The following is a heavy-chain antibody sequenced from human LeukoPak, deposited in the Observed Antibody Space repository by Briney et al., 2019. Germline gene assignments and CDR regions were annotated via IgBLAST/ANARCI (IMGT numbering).Heavy chain of an antibody. J-gene: IGHJ6*02. CDR2: IWYDGSNK. D-gene: IGHD1-26*01. Sequence: GGSLRLSCAASGSTFSSYGMHWVRQAPGKGLEWVAVIWYDGSNKYYADSVKGRFTISRDNAKNSLYLQMNSLRAEDTALYYCAKDRGSGRNPYGMDVWGQGTTVTVYS. CDR3: AKDRGSGRNPYGMDV. CDR1: GSTFSSYG. V-gene: IGHV3-33*03.